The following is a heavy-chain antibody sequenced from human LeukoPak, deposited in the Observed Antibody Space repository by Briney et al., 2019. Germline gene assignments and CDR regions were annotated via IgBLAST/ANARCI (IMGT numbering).Heavy chain of an antibody. D-gene: IGHD3-22*01. CDR1: GFTFSSYG. V-gene: IGHV3-30*02. J-gene: IGHJ4*02. CDR3: AKHRVGFYYDSSGYYYTGFDY. CDR2: IRYDGSNK. Sequence: GGSLRLSCAASGFTFSSYGMHWVRQAPGKGLEGVAFIRYDGSNKYYAYFFKGRFPISRDNSKNTLYLQMNSLRAEDTAVYYCAKHRVGFYYDSSGYYYTGFDYWGQGTLVTVSS.